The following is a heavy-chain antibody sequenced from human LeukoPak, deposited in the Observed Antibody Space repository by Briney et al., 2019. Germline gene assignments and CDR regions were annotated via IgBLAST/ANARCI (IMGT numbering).Heavy chain of an antibody. CDR1: GGSIGTLY. Sequence: NASETLSVTCIVPGGSIGTLYWNWIRQVPGKGLEWIGFIDCHGNTKYNPSLKSRVTMSVDTSVDQVSLRLTSVTAADTAIYFCATASGRSFWLDPWGQGRLVTVSS. CDR2: IDCHGNT. J-gene: IGHJ5*02. D-gene: IGHD2-15*01. V-gene: IGHV4-59*11. CDR3: ATASGRSFWLDP.